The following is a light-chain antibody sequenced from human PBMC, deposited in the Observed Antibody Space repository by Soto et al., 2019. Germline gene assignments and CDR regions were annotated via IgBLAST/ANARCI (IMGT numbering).Light chain of an antibody. CDR3: QQYNNRPPWT. CDR2: AAS. J-gene: IGKJ1*01. CDR1: QTIDTN. Sequence: EIVMTQSPGRLSVSPGERXALSCRASQTIDTNLAWYQQKPGQAPRLLIFAASTRATGIPARFSGSGSGTEFSLTITSLQPEDFALYYCQQYNNRPPWTFGQGTKVDIK. V-gene: IGKV3-15*01.